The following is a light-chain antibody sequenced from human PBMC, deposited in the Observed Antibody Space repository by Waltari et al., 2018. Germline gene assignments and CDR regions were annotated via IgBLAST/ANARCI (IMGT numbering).Light chain of an antibody. V-gene: IGLV2-14*01. J-gene: IGLJ3*02. CDR3: SSYTSTWV. Sequence: QSALTQSASVSGSPGQSITISCTGTSSDFAVFNYVSWYQQHPGKAPQLMIYDVSKRPAGVSNSFSGSKSGNTASLTISGLQAEDEADYYCSSYTSTWVFGGGTKLTVL. CDR1: SSDFAVFNY. CDR2: DVS.